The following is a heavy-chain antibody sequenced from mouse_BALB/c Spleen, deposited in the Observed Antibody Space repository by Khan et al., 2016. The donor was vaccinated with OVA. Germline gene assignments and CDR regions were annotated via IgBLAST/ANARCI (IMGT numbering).Heavy chain of an antibody. D-gene: IGHD1-1*01. Sequence: QVQLQQSGPELVKPGASVRISCKASGSTFTSYYIHWVKQRPGQGLEWIGWIYPGNVNTNYHENFKGKATLTADKSSSTAYLLPSSLTSEDSAVYFCTREDYFGTYAMDYWGQGTSVIVSS. J-gene: IGHJ4*01. V-gene: IGHV1S56*01. CDR3: TREDYFGTYAMDY. CDR1: GSTFTSYY. CDR2: IYPGNVNT.